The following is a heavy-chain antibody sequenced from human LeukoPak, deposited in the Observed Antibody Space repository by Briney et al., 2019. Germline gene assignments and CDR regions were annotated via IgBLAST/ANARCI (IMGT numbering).Heavy chain of an antibody. V-gene: IGHV4-61*08. CDR2: LYYSGST. CDR1: GGSISSGGYY. D-gene: IGHD1-14*01. CDR3: ARTTADPGSDDVFDI. Sequence: PSQTLSLTCTVSGGSISSGGYYWSWIRQPPGKGLEWIGYLYYSGSTNYNPSLKSRVTISVDMSKNQFSLKLSSVTAADTAVYYCARTTADPGSDDVFDIWGQGTMVTVSS. J-gene: IGHJ3*02.